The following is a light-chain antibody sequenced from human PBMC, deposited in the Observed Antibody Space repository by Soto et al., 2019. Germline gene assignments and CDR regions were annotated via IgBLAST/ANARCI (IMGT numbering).Light chain of an antibody. Sequence: IQMTQSPSSVSASVGDRVTITCRASRSISSWLGWYQQKPGKAPKLLLYAASSLQSGVPSRFSGSGSGTDFTLTISSLQPEDFATYYCQQGNNFPLTFGGGTKVELK. CDR2: AAS. J-gene: IGKJ4*01. CDR3: QQGNNFPLT. V-gene: IGKV1-12*01. CDR1: RSISSW.